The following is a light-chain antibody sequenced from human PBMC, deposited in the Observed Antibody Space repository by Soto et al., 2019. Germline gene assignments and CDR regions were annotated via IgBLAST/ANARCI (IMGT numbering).Light chain of an antibody. CDR3: QQYYSFAPA. V-gene: IGKV1D-8*01. Sequence: VIWMTQSPSLLSASTGDRVTISCRMSQGISSYLAWYPQKPGKAPELLIYAASTLQSGVLSRCSDSGSGTVFTHDISCLRSQDLETYYCQQYYSFAPAFGRGTKVEIK. CDR2: AAS. J-gene: IGKJ1*01. CDR1: QGISSY.